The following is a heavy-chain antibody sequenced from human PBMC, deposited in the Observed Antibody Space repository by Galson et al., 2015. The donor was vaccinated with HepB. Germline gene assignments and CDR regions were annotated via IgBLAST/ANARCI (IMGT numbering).Heavy chain of an antibody. Sequence: SLRLSCAASGFTFDDYAMYWVRQAPGKGLEWVSGISWNSGSIGYADSVKGRFTIPRDNAKNSLYLQMNSLRAEDTALYYCAKARGEATINYFDYWGQGTLVTVSS. V-gene: IGHV3-9*01. D-gene: IGHD5-12*01. CDR3: AKARGEATINYFDY. CDR2: ISWNSGSI. CDR1: GFTFDDYA. J-gene: IGHJ4*02.